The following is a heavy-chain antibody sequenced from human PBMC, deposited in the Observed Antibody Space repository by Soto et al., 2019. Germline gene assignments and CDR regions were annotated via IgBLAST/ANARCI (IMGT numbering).Heavy chain of an antibody. J-gene: IGHJ4*02. D-gene: IGHD2-2*02. CDR3: ARGLGYCSSTSCYIWFDY. CDR1: GFTFSTYA. Sequence: PGGSLRLSCAASGFTFSTYAMSWVRQAPGKGLEWVSAISGGGGSTYYADPVKGRFTISRDNSKNTLYLQMNSLRAEDTAVHYCARGLGYCSSTSCYIWFDYWGQGTLVTVSS. CDR2: ISGGGGST. V-gene: IGHV3-23*01.